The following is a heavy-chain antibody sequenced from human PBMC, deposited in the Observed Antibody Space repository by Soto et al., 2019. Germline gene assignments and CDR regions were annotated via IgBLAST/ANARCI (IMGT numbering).Heavy chain of an antibody. CDR2: ISSSGSTI. CDR1: GSTFSDYY. D-gene: IGHD2-2*01. CDR3: ARGTIVVVPAAILPPVPYGMDV. V-gene: IGHV3-11*01. Sequence: PVGSLRLSCAASGSTFSDYYMSWIRQAPGKGLEWVSYISSSGSTIYYADSVKGRFTISRDNTKNSLYLQMNSLRAEDTAVYYCARGTIVVVPAAILPPVPYGMDVWGQGTTVTVSS. J-gene: IGHJ6*02.